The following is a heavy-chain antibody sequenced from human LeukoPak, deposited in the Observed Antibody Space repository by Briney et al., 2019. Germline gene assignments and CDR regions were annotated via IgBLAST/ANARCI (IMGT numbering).Heavy chain of an antibody. CDR1: GFTFSDYY. J-gene: IGHJ3*02. CDR3: ARGVGARTPDAFDI. Sequence: GGSLRLSCAASGFTFSDYYMSWIRQAPGKGLEWVSYISSSSSYTNYADCVKGRFTISRDNAKNSLYLQMNSLRAEDTAVYYCARGVGARTPDAFDIWGQGTMVTASS. D-gene: IGHD1-26*01. V-gene: IGHV3-11*06. CDR2: ISSSSSYT.